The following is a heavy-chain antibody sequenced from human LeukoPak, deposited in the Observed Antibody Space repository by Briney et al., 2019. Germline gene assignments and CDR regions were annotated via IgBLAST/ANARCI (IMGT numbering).Heavy chain of an antibody. D-gene: IGHD2-15*01. CDR2: IYYSGST. CDR1: GGSISSSSYY. V-gene: IGHV4-39*07. CDR3: ARASPGCSGGSCYPVYYYYYYMDV. Sequence: SETLSLTCTVSGGSISSSSYYWGWIRQPPGKGLEWIGSIYYSGSTNYNPSLKSRVTISVDTSKNQFSLKLSSVTAADTAVYYCARASPGCSGGSCYPVYYYYYYMDVWGKGTTVTISS. J-gene: IGHJ6*03.